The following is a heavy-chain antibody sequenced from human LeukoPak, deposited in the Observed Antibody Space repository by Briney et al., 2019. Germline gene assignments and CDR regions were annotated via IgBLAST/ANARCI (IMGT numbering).Heavy chain of an antibody. CDR3: ARDDYGTTDY. V-gene: IGHV3-33*01. Sequence: GRSLRLSCEASGFTFSSYGMHWVRQAPGKGLEWVAVIWYDGSNKYYADSVKGRFTISRDNSKNTLYLQMNSLRAEDTAVYYCARDDYGTTDYWGQGTLVTVSS. D-gene: IGHD4-17*01. CDR2: IWYDGSNK. J-gene: IGHJ4*02. CDR1: GFTFSSYG.